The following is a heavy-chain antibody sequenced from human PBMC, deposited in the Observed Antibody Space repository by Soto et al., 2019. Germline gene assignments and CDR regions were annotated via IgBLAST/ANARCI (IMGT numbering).Heavy chain of an antibody. J-gene: IGHJ1*01. D-gene: IGHD1-26*01. CDR3: ARSSNIGGGTRYFPH. CDR2: ISTYNGDT. CDR1: GYTFTSYG. V-gene: IGHV1-18*01. Sequence: GASVKVSCKTSGYTFTSYGLSWVRQAPGQGLEWMGWISTYNGDTNFAQKLQGRVTMTTDTSTSTAYMELRSVSSDDTAVYYCARSSNIGGGTRYFPHWGQGTLVTVSS.